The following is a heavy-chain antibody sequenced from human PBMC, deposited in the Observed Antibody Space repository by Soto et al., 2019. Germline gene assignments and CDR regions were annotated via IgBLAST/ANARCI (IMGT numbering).Heavy chain of an antibody. D-gene: IGHD2-15*01. CDR1: GYTLTSYD. CDR3: ARGPGYCSGGSRYSDAFDI. V-gene: IGHV1-8*01. Sequence: ASVKVSCKASGYTLTSYDINWVRQATGQGLEWMGWMNPNSGNTGYAQKFQGRVTMTRNTSISTAYMELSSLRSEDTAVYYCARGPGYCSGGSRYSDAFDIWGQGTMVTVSS. CDR2: MNPNSGNT. J-gene: IGHJ3*02.